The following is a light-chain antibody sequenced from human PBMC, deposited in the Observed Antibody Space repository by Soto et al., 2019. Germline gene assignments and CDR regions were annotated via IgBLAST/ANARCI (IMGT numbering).Light chain of an antibody. J-gene: IGLJ2*01. Sequence: QSALTQPASVSGSPGQSITISCTGTRSDIGAYNFVSWYQQHPGEVPKLILYDVNVRPSGVSNRFSGSMSGNTASLTISGIQAEDEADYYCTSWTTSTTMIFGGGTKVTVL. CDR3: TSWTTSTTMI. CDR2: DVN. CDR1: RSDIGAYNF. V-gene: IGLV2-14*03.